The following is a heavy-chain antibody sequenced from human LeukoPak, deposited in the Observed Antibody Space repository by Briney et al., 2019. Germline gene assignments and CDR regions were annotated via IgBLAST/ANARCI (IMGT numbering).Heavy chain of an antibody. CDR3: ARRLSSGWWTFDY. Sequence: SETLSLTCAVSGGSISSYYWSWIRQPPGKGLEWIGYIYYSGSTNYNPSLKSRVTISVDTSKNQFSLKLSSVTAADTAVYYCARRLSSGWWTFDYWGQGTLVTASS. J-gene: IGHJ4*02. CDR2: IYYSGST. CDR1: GGSISSYY. V-gene: IGHV4-59*01. D-gene: IGHD6-19*01.